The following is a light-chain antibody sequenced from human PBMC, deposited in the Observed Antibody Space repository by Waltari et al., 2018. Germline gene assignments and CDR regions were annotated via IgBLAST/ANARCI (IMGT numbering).Light chain of an antibody. V-gene: IGLV2-14*01. J-gene: IGLJ3*02. Sequence: QSALTQPASVSGSPGQSITISCPGTSSDVGGYNYVSWYQQHPGKAPKLMIYDVSNRPSGVSNRFSGSKSGNTASLTISGLQAEDEADYYCSSYTSSRIRVFGGGTKLTVL. CDR1: SSDVGGYNY. CDR3: SSYTSSRIRV. CDR2: DVS.